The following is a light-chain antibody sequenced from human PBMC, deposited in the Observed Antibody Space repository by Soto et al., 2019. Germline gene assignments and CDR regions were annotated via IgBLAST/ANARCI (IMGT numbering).Light chain of an antibody. CDR3: QQYNSYSLYS. Sequence: DIPMTQSPSTLSASVGDRVTITCRASQSISSWLAWYQQKPGKAPKLLIYDASSLASGVPSRFSGSGSGTEFALTISSLQSDDFAAYCCQQYNSYSLYSFGQGTKLEIK. CDR1: QSISSW. J-gene: IGKJ2*01. CDR2: DAS. V-gene: IGKV1-5*01.